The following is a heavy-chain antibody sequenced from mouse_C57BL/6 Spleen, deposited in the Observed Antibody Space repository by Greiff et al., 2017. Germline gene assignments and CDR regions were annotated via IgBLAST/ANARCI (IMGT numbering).Heavy chain of an antibody. V-gene: IGHV1-82*01. CDR3: VGYAMDY. J-gene: IGHJ4*01. CDR2: IYPGDGDT. Sequence: VKLQESGPELVKPGASVKISCKASGYAFSSSWMNWVKQRPGKGLEWIGRIYPGDGDTNYNGKFKGKATLTADKSSSTAYMQLSSLTSEDSAVYFCVGYAMDYWGQGTSVTVSS. CDR1: GYAFSSSW.